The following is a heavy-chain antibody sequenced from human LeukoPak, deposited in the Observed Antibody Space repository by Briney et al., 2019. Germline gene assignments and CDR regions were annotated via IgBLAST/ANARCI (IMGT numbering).Heavy chain of an antibody. V-gene: IGHV4-59*01. D-gene: IGHD3-22*01. CDR2: IYYSGST. CDR3: ARVSGYGYYYDSSGYSTDFDY. Sequence: SETLSLTCTVSGGSISSYYWSWIRQPPGKGLEWIGYIYYSGSTNYNPSLKSRVTISVDTSKNQFSLKLSSVTAADTAAYYCARVSGYGYYYDSSGYSTDFDYWGQGTLVTVSS. CDR1: GGSISSYY. J-gene: IGHJ4*02.